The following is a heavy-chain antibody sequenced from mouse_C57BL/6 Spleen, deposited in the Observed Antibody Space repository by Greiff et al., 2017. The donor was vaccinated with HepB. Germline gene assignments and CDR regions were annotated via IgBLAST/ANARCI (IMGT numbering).Heavy chain of an antibody. CDR1: GYSFTGYY. Sequence: EVQLQQSGPELVKPGASVKISCKASGYSFTGYYMNWVKQSPEKSLEWIGEINPSTGGTTYNQKFKAKATLTVDKSSSTAYMQLKSLRSEDSAVYYCARGSQLRLQDYWGQGTTLTVSS. V-gene: IGHV1-42*01. D-gene: IGHD3-2*02. CDR2: INPSTGGT. CDR3: ARGSQLRLQDY. J-gene: IGHJ2*01.